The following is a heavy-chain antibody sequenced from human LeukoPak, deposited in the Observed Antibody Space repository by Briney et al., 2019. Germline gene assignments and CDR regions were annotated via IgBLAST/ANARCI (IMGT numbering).Heavy chain of an antibody. Sequence: SGGSLRLSCAASGFTFSSYAMSWVRQAPGKGLVWVSRINSDGSSTSYADSVKGRFTISRDNARNTLYLQMNSLRAEDTAVYYCARRVVVPAAPYYFDYWGQGTLVTVSS. CDR2: INSDGSST. D-gene: IGHD2-2*01. V-gene: IGHV3-74*01. J-gene: IGHJ4*02. CDR1: GFTFSSYA. CDR3: ARRVVVPAAPYYFDY.